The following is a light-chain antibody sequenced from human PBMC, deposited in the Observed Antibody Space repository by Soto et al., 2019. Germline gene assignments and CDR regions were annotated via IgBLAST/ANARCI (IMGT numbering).Light chain of an antibody. V-gene: IGLV2-14*01. CDR1: SSDVGGYNY. J-gene: IGLJ1*01. CDR2: DVS. Sequence: QSVLTQPASVSGSPGQSITISCTGTSSDVGGYNYVSWYQQHPGKAPKPMIYDVSNRPSGVSNRSSASKSGNTASLPISGLQAEDEADYYCTSYTSTSTGVSGTGTKVTVL. CDR3: TSYTSTSTGV.